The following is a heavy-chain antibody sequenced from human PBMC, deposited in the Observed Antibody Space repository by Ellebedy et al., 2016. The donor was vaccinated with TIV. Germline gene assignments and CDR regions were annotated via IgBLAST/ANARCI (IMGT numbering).Heavy chain of an antibody. J-gene: IGHJ5*02. Sequence: ASVKVSCKASGGTFSRSVISWVRQAPGQGLEWMGVLDARVGSTTYAQTLQGRVTMTRDTSISTAYMELSRLKSDDTAVYYCAREGAAISSFIVGIGGWFDPWGQGTLVTVSS. CDR3: AREGAAISSFIVGIGGWFDP. CDR2: LDARVGST. CDR1: GGTFSRSV. V-gene: IGHV1-46*01. D-gene: IGHD3-22*01.